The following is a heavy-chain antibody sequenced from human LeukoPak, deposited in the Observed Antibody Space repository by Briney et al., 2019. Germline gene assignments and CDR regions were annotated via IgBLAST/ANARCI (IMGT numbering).Heavy chain of an antibody. CDR1: GYTFTSYG. V-gene: IGHV1-18*01. Sequence: ASVKVSCKASGYTFTSYGISWVRQAPGQGLEWMGWIGTYKGDTNYPQKFQGRVTMTTETSTSTAYMELRSLRSDDTAVYYCAREGHYDSSGYPPDYWGQGTLVTVSS. J-gene: IGHJ4*02. CDR3: AREGHYDSSGYPPDY. D-gene: IGHD3-22*01. CDR2: IGTYKGDT.